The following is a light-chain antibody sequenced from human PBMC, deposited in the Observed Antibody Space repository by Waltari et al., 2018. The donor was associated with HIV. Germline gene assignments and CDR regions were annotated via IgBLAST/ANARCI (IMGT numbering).Light chain of an antibody. CDR2: DTS. Sequence: VLTKSPGILSLSPGPRATLACRANRSVGDSVAWYQQKPGQPPRLLIFDTSNRATGIPARFSGSGSGTDFTLTISSLEPDDFAVYYCHQRSTWPLFGQGARLEIK. CDR1: RSVGDS. CDR3: HQRSTWPL. V-gene: IGKV3-11*01. J-gene: IGKJ5*01.